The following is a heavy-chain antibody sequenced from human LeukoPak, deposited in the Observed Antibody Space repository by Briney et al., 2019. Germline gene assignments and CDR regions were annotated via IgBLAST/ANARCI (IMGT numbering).Heavy chain of an antibody. J-gene: IGHJ2*01. CDR1: GGSISSYY. V-gene: IGHV4-4*07. CDR2: IYTSGST. CDR3: ARENYYDSSGYQVYWYFDL. Sequence: SETLSLTCTVSGGSISSYYWSWIRQPAGKGLEWIWRIYTSGSTNYNPSLKSRVTMSVDTSKNQFSLKLSSVTAADTAVYYCARENYYDSSGYQVYWYFDLWGRGTLVTVSS. D-gene: IGHD3-22*01.